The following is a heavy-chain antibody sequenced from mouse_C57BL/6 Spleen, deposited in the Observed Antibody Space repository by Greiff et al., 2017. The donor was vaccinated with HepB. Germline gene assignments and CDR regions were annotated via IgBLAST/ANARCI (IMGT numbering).Heavy chain of an antibody. CDR1: GFTFSDYG. CDR2: ISNLAYSI. J-gene: IGHJ4*01. D-gene: IGHD1-1*01. CDR3: ARLTTVVATGNAMDY. V-gene: IGHV5-15*01. Sequence: EVKLMESGGGLVQPGGSLKLSCAASGFTFSDYGMAWVRQAPRKGPEWVAFISNLAYSIYYADTVTGRFTISRENAKNTLYLEMSSLRSEDTAMYYCARLTTVVATGNAMDYWGQGTSVTVSS.